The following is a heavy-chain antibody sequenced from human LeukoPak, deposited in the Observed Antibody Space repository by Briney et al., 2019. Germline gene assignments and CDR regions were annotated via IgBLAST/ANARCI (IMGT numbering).Heavy chain of an antibody. CDR2: IKQDGSEK. V-gene: IGHV3-7*01. J-gene: IGHJ6*03. Sequence: QSGGSLRLSCAASGFIFSSYWMSWVRQAPGKGLEWVANIKQDGSEKYYVDSVKGRFTISRDNAKNSLYLQMNSLRAEDTAVYYCARDPYSGGLYSDYYYYMDVWGKGTTTTVSS. CDR3: ARDPYSGGLYSDYYYYMDV. CDR1: GFIFSSYW. D-gene: IGHD1-26*01.